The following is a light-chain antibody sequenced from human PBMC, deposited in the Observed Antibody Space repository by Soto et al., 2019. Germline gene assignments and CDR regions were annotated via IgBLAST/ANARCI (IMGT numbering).Light chain of an antibody. CDR2: GAS. CDR3: QQYGRSGT. V-gene: IGKV3-20*01. Sequence: DIVMTQSPATLSVSPGERATLSCRASQSVSSNLAWYQQKPGQAPRLLIYGASNRATGIPDRFSGSGSGTDFTLTISRLEPEDFAVYYRQQYGRSGTFGQGTKVDIK. CDR1: QSVSSN. J-gene: IGKJ1*01.